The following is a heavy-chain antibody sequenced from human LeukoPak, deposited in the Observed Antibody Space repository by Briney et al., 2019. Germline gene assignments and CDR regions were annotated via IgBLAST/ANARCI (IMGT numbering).Heavy chain of an antibody. CDR3: ATGMYYYYYGMDV. CDR2: FDPEDGET. J-gene: IGHJ6*02. CDR1: GYTLTELS. V-gene: IGHV1-24*01. D-gene: IGHD1-14*01. Sequence: ASVKVSCKVSGYTLTELSMHWVRQAPGKGLEWKGGFDPEDGETIYTQKFQGRVTMTEDTSTDTAYMELSSLRSEDTAVYYCATGMYYYYYGMDVWGQGTTVTVSS.